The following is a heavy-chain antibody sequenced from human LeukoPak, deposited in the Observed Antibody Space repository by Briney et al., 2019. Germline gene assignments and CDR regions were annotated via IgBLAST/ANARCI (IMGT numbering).Heavy chain of an antibody. J-gene: IGHJ4*02. CDR3: ARIVSGSYYDFDY. Sequence: PGGSLRLSCAASGFTFSSYSMNWVRQAPGKGLEWVSSISSSSSYIYYADSVKGRFTISRDNAKNSLYLQMNSLRAEDTAVYYCARIVSGSYYDFDYWGQGTLVTVSS. D-gene: IGHD1-26*01. V-gene: IGHV3-21*01. CDR1: GFTFSSYS. CDR2: ISSSSSYI.